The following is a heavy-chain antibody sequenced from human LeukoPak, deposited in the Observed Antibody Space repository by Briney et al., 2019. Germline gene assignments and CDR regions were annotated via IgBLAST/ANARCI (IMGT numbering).Heavy chain of an antibody. V-gene: IGHV4-39*01. CDR1: GDPGSSSNYY. CDR3: ARHGVMGYSGYYYPPPHNPFDP. J-gene: IGHJ5*02. Sequence: PSETLSVTCTVSGDPGSSSNYYWGWIRQPPGKGLEWVGRISYSGSPYYKPSLKSRVTISIDTPNYQFSLKLTTVTAADTAVYYCARHGVMGYSGYYYPPPHNPFDPWGQGTLVTVSS. D-gene: IGHD5-12*01. CDR2: ISYSGSP.